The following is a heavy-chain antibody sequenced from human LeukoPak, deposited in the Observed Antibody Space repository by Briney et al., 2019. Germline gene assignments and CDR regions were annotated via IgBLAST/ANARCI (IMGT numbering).Heavy chain of an antibody. V-gene: IGHV3-7*05. CDR3: ARDKYWIRDSSGYTSYAMAV. D-gene: IGHD3-22*01. Sequence: GGSLRLSCAGSGFTFSNSWMTWVRQAPGKGLEWVATIKQDGSETYYVDSVKGRFTISRDNAKNSLYLQMNSLRVEDTAVYYCARDKYWIRDSSGYTSYAMAVWGQGTTVTVSS. CDR1: GFTFSNSW. J-gene: IGHJ6*02. CDR2: IKQDGSET.